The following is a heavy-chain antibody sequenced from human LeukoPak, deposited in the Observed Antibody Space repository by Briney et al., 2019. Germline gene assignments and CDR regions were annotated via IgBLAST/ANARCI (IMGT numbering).Heavy chain of an antibody. Sequence: GESLKISCKGSGYSFTSYWIGWVRQLPGKGLEWMGIIYSGDSDTRYNPSFHGQVTISADKSISTAYLQWSSLKASDTAIYYGARTTVSVVVVAGTAHAFNIWGEGAMVTASS. V-gene: IGHV5-51*01. CDR2: IYSGDSDT. D-gene: IGHD2-15*01. J-gene: IGHJ3*02. CDR1: GYSFTSYW. CDR3: ARTTVSVVVVAGTAHAFNI.